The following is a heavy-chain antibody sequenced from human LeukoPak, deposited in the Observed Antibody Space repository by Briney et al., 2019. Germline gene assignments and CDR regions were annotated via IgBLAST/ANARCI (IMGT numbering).Heavy chain of an antibody. CDR2: ISSSGGST. V-gene: IGHV3-23*01. Sequence: PGGSLRLSCAASGFTFSIYAMSWVRQAPGKGLEWVSAISSSGGSTYYADSVKGRFTISRDNSKNTLYLQMNSLRAEDTAVYYCAKGTLDIVVVPAAPKVYYFDYWGQGTLVTVSS. D-gene: IGHD2-2*01. J-gene: IGHJ4*02. CDR3: AKGTLDIVVVPAAPKVYYFDY. CDR1: GFTFSIYA.